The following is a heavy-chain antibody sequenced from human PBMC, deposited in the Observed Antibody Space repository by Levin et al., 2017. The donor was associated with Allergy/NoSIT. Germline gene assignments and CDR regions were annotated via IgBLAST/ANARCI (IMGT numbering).Heavy chain of an antibody. V-gene: IGHV3-23*01. CDR2: INGNGDGT. CDR3: AKETGLAGGVSFDC. J-gene: IGHJ4*02. CDR1: GLTFSTYA. Sequence: PSGGSLRLSCAASGLTFSTYAMTWVRQAPGKGLEWVSGINGNGDGTYYADSVNGRFTVSRDNAKNTLYLQVDSLRADDTAVYYCAKETGLAGGVSFDCWGQGTLVTVSS. D-gene: IGHD2-8*02.